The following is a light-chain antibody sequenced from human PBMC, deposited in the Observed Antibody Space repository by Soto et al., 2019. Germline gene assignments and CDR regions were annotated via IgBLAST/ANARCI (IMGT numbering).Light chain of an antibody. Sequence: DIQLTQSPSFLSASVGYRVTITCRASQGISSYLAWYQQKPGEAPKLLIYDASALPRGVPARFSGSGSGTKFTLTIASLQPDDFATYYCQQYETFSGTFGPGTKVDI. CDR2: DAS. J-gene: IGKJ1*01. CDR1: QGISSY. CDR3: QQYETFSGT. V-gene: IGKV1-9*01.